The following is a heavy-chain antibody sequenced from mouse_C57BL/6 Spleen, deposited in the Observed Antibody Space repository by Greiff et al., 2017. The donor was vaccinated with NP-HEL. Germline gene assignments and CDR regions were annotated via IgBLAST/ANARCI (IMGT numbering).Heavy chain of an antibody. CDR2: IYPRDGST. D-gene: IGHD2-2*01. V-gene: IGHV1-78*01. J-gene: IGHJ3*01. Sequence: QVQLQQSDAELVKPGASVKISCKVSGYTFTDHTIHWMKQRPEQGLEWIGYIYPRDGSTKYNEKFKGKATFTADTSSNTAYMQLSSLTTEDSAIYYCASGTGSWFAYWGQGTLVTVSA. CDR1: GYTFTDHT. CDR3: ASGTGSWFAY.